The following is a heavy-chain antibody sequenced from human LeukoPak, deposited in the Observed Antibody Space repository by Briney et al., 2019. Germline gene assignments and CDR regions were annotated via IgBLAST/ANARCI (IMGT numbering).Heavy chain of an antibody. D-gene: IGHD6-13*01. CDR1: GGSISSYY. Sequence: SETLSLTCTVSGGSISSYYWSWIRQPAGKGLEWIGRMYTSGSTNYNPSLKSRVTMSVDTSKNQFSLKLSSVTAADTAVYYCARVGAAAGSFGTFDIWGQGTMVTVSS. CDR3: ARVGAAAGSFGTFDI. CDR2: MYTSGST. V-gene: IGHV4-4*07. J-gene: IGHJ3*02.